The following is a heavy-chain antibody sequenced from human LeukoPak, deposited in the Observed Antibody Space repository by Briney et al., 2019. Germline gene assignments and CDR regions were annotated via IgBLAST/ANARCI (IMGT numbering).Heavy chain of an antibody. CDR1: GYTFTSYD. D-gene: IGHD6-13*01. J-gene: IGHJ4*02. CDR2: MNPNSGNT. CDR3: ARVASVDYFDY. V-gene: IGHV1-8*01. Sequence: ASVTVSCKASGYTFTSYDINWVRQATGQGLEWMGWMNPNSGNTGYAQKLQGRVTMTTDTSTSTAYMELRSLRSDGTAVYYCARVASVDYFDYWGQGTLVTVSS.